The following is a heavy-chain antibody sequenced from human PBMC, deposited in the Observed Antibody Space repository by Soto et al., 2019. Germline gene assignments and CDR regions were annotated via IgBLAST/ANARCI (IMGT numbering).Heavy chain of an antibody. Sequence: GGSLRLSCVASGFTFSAYVMNWVRQAPGKGLEWVSAISGSGGSTYYADSVKGRFTISRDNSKNTLYLQVNSLRAEDTAVYYCAKATATGGGAFDICGQGTMVTVS. V-gene: IGHV3-23*01. D-gene: IGHD2-8*02. J-gene: IGHJ3*02. CDR1: GFTFSAYV. CDR3: AKATATGGGAFDI. CDR2: ISGSGGST.